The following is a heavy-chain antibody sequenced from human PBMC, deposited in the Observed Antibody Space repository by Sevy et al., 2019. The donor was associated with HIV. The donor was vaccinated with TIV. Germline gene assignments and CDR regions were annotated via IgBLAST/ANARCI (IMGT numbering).Heavy chain of an antibody. D-gene: IGHD6-13*01. V-gene: IGHV3-7*01. J-gene: IGHJ4*02. Sequence: GGSLRLSCAGSGFTFSSYWMTWVRQAPGTGLEWVANIKQDGSMKYYVNSVKGRFTISRDNAKNSVYLQMNSLRAEDTAIYYCARSIAAIGPAYWGQGTLVTLSS. CDR1: GFTFSSYW. CDR2: IKQDGSMK. CDR3: ARSIAAIGPAY.